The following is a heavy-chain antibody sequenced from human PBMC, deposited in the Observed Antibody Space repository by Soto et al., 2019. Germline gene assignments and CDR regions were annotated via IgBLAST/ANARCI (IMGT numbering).Heavy chain of an antibody. CDR3: APRGGYYHEYFQH. V-gene: IGHV3-30-3*01. J-gene: IGHJ1*01. D-gene: IGHD3-22*01. Sequence: QVQLVESGGGVVQPGRSLRLSCAASGFTFSSYAMHWVRQAPGKGLEWVAVISYDGSNKYYADSVKGRFTISRDNSKNTLYLQMNSLRAEDTAVYYCAPRGGYYHEYFQHWGQGTPVTVSS. CDR1: GFTFSSYA. CDR2: ISYDGSNK.